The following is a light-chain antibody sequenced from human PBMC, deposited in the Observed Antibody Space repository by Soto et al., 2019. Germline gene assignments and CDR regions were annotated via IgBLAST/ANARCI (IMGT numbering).Light chain of an antibody. Sequence: EIVLTQSPATLSLSPGERATLSCRASQSVNSNYVAWYQHKPGQGPRLLFYGATHRATGIPDRISGSGSGTDFTLTISRLEPEDVAVYYCQQYGNSPPTFGQGTKVEIK. CDR2: GAT. CDR1: QSVNSNY. V-gene: IGKV3-20*01. J-gene: IGKJ1*01. CDR3: QQYGNSPPT.